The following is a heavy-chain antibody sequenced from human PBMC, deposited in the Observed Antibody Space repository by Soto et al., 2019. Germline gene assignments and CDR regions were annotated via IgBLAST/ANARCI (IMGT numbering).Heavy chain of an antibody. CDR2: LDGAGGST. J-gene: IGHJ6*02. CDR1: GFTFSDFA. D-gene: IGHD3-10*01. CDR3: AAPRDEYGSGVSWFTYGMDI. V-gene: IGHV3-23*01. Sequence: GGSLRLSCLASGFTFSDFAMTWVRHVPGGGLEWVASLDGAGGSTYYAESVRGRFSISRDNSQNTLLLQMKRLTVDDTAIYYCAAPRDEYGSGVSWFTYGMDIWGQGTTVTVSS.